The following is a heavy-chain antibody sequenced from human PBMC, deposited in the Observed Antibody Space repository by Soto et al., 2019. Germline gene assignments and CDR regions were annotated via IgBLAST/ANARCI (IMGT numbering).Heavy chain of an antibody. CDR1: GESFSGYY. V-gene: IGHV4-34*01. D-gene: IGHD6-13*01. CDR3: AREEAAAGIAA. J-gene: IGHJ4*02. CDR2: INHSGST. Sequence: QVQLQQWGAGLLKPSETLSLTCAVYGESFSGYYWSWIRQPPGKGLEWIGEINHSGSTNYNPSLKSRVTISVDTSKNQFSLKLSSVTAADTAVYYCAREEAAAGIAAWGQGTLVTVSS.